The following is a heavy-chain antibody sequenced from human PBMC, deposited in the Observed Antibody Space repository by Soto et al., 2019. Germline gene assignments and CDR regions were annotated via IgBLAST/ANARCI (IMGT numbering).Heavy chain of an antibody. CDR2: IWYDGSNK. D-gene: IGHD1-26*01. Sequence: GGSLRLSCAASGFTFSSYGMHWVRQAPGKGLEWVAVIWYDGSNKYYADSVKGRFTISRDNSKNTLYLQMNSLRAEDTAVYYCARGENQWELPVDYWGQGTLVTVSS. J-gene: IGHJ4*02. V-gene: IGHV3-33*01. CDR3: ARGENQWELPVDY. CDR1: GFTFSSYG.